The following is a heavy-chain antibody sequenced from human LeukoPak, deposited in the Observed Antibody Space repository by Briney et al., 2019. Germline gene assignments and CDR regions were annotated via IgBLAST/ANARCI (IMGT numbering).Heavy chain of an antibody. V-gene: IGHV4-59*08. Sequence: PSETLSLTCAVYGGSFSGYYWSWIRQPPGKGLEWIGYIYYSGSTNYNPSLKSRVTISVDTSKNQFSLKLSSVTAADTAVYYCASQYYYDSSGYYGVSSVWGQGTLVTVSS. D-gene: IGHD3-22*01. CDR1: GGSFSGYY. CDR3: ASQYYYDSSGYYGVSSV. J-gene: IGHJ4*02. CDR2: IYYSGST.